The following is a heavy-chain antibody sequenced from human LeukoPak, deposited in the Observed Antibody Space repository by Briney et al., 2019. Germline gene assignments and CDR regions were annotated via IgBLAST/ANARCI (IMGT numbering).Heavy chain of an antibody. D-gene: IGHD2-2*01. CDR3: ARNVVVVPTAISSWFDP. Sequence: ASVKVSCKASGGTFSSYAISWVRQAPGQGLEWMGGIIPTFGTANYAQKFQGRVTITTDESTTTAYMELSSLRSEDTAVYYCARNVVVVPTAISSWFDPWGQGTLVTVSS. V-gene: IGHV1-69*05. CDR1: GGTFSSYA. J-gene: IGHJ5*02. CDR2: IIPTFGTA.